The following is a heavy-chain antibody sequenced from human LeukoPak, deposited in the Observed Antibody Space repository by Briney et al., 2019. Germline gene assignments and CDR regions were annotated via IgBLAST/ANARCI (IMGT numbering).Heavy chain of an antibody. CDR2: INTNSGGT. J-gene: IGHJ6*02. CDR1: GYTFTCYY. V-gene: IGHV1-2*02. Sequence: GASVKVSCKSSGYTFTCYYMHWVGQPPRQGREGVGWINTNSGGTNYAQKFQGTVTLTRDPSISTAYMALSRPRSDDPAVYYRASWSSSSSVGGVWGQGTTVTVSS. CDR3: ASWSSSSSVGGV. D-gene: IGHD6-6*01.